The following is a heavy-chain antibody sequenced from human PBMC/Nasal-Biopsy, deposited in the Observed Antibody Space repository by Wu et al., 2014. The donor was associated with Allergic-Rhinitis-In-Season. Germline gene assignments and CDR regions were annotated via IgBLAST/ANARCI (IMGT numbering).Heavy chain of an antibody. CDR3: ARDREAFDI. Sequence: SISSSSSYIYYADSVKGRFTISRDNAKNSLYLQMNSLRAEDTAVYYCARDREAFDIWAKGQWSPSLQ. V-gene: IGHV3-21*01. D-gene: IGHD1-26*01. CDR2: ISSSSSYI. J-gene: IGHJ3*02.